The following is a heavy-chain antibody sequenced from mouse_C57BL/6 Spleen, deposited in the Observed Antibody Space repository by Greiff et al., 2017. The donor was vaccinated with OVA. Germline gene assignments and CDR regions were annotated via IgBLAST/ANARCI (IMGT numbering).Heavy chain of an antibody. CDR1: GYTFTDYY. CDR3: ARKSTMITDWFAY. CDR2: INPYNGGT. J-gene: IGHJ3*01. Sequence: EVQLQQSGPVLVKPGASVKMSCKASGYTFTDYYMNWVKQSHGKSLEWIGVINPYNGGTSYNQKFKGKATLTVDKSSSTAYMELNSLTSEDSAVYYCARKSTMITDWFAYWGQGTLVTVSA. D-gene: IGHD2-4*01. V-gene: IGHV1-19*01.